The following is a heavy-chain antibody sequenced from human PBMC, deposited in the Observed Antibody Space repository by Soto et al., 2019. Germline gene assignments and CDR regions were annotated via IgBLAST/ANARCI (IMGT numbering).Heavy chain of an antibody. J-gene: IGHJ4*02. Sequence: QLQLQESGPGLVKPSETLSLTCTVSGGSISSSSHYWGWIRLPPGKGLEWIGSIYYSGSSNYNPSLQSRVTISVDTAKNQFSLKLSSVTAADTAVYYCARRGGYSGYDVQLGFDYWGQGTVVTVAS. D-gene: IGHD5-12*01. CDR1: GGSISSSSHY. CDR3: ARRGGYSGYDVQLGFDY. CDR2: IYYSGSS. V-gene: IGHV4-39*01.